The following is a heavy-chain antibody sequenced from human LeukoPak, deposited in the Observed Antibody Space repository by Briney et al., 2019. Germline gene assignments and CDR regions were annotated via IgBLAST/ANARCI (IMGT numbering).Heavy chain of an antibody. CDR1: GDSISSSSYY. V-gene: IGHV4-39*01. Sequence: PSETLSLTFTVFGDSISSSSYYWGWIRQPPGKGLEWIGSIYYSGSTYYNPSLKSRVTISVDTSKNQFSLKLSSVTAADTAEYYCERRVEIVATILFNNWGQGTLVTVSS. J-gene: IGHJ4*02. D-gene: IGHD5-12*01. CDR2: IYYSGST. CDR3: ERRVEIVATILFNN.